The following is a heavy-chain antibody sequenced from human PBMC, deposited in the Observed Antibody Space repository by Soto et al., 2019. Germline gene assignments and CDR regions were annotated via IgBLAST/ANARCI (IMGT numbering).Heavy chain of an antibody. Sequence: GGSLRLSCAASGFTFSSYAMHWVRQAPGKGLEWVAVISYDGSNKYYADSVKGRFTTSRDNSKNTLYLQMNSLRAEDTAVYYCARGLSIAVALDYWGQGTLVTVSS. V-gene: IGHV3-30-3*01. CDR2: ISYDGSNK. J-gene: IGHJ4*02. CDR1: GFTFSSYA. D-gene: IGHD6-19*01. CDR3: ARGLSIAVALDY.